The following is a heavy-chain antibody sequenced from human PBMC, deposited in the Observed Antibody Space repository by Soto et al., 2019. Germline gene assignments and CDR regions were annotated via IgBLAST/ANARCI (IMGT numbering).Heavy chain of an antibody. D-gene: IGHD1-1*01. J-gene: IGHJ4*02. Sequence: QITLKESGPTLVKPTQNLTLTCTFSGFSLSTSGVGVGWIRQPPGKALEWLALIYWDDNKRYSPSLKSRHTITHHTSKNQQVSTRTDMDPVDKAAYYRALRRVERYFDYWGQGTLVTVSS. CDR3: ALRRVERYFDY. V-gene: IGHV2-5*02. CDR2: IYWDDNK. CDR1: GFSLSTSGVG.